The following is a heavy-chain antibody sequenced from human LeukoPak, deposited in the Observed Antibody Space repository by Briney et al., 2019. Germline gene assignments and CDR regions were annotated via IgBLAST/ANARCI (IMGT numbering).Heavy chain of an antibody. V-gene: IGHV7-4-1*02. J-gene: IGHJ5*02. CDR1: GYIFTDYY. CDR3: ARVTDFWSGYYMGDNWFDP. D-gene: IGHD3-3*01. CDR2: INTNTGNP. Sequence: ASVKVSCKASGYIFTDYYMHWVRQAPGQGLEWMGWINTNTGNPTYAQGFTGRFVFSLDTSVSTAYLQISSLKAEDTAVYYCARVTDFWSGYYMGDNWFDPWGQGTLVTVSS.